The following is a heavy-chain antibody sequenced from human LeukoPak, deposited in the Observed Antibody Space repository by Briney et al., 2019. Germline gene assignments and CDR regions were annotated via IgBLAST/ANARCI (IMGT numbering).Heavy chain of an antibody. J-gene: IGHJ4*02. CDR3: ARGQGVGRSYGCFDY. Sequence: PSETLSLTCAVYGGSFSGYYWSWIRQPPGKGLEWIGEINHSGSTNYNPSLKSRVTISVDKSKNQFSLKLSSVTAADTAVYYCARGQGVGRSYGCFDYWGQGTLVTVSS. CDR2: INHSGST. V-gene: IGHV4-34*01. CDR1: GGSFSGYY. D-gene: IGHD5-18*01.